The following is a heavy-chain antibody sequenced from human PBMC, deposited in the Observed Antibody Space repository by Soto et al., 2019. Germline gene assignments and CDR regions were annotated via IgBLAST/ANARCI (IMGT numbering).Heavy chain of an antibody. CDR2: ISGSGGST. Sequence: GGSLRLYCPASGFTFRGDALSWVRKVPGKGLEWVSAISGSGGSTYYADSVKGRFTISRDNSKNTLYLQMNSLRAEDTAVYYCAKDSMVRGEEGYYYGMDVWGQGTTVTVSS. CDR1: GFTFRGDA. CDR3: AKDSMVRGEEGYYYGMDV. D-gene: IGHD3-10*01. V-gene: IGHV3-23*01. J-gene: IGHJ6*02.